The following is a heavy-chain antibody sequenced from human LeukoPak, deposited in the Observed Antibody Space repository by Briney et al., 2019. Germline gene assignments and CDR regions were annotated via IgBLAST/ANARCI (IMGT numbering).Heavy chain of an antibody. CDR3: TGLMVQGVDAFDI. CDR1: GFPFSGSA. D-gene: IGHD3-10*01. CDR2: FSSKVNSYAT. Sequence: PGGSLRLSCAASGFPFSGSAMHWVRQASGKGLEWFGRFSSKVNSYATAYAASVKGRYTISRDDSKNTAYLQRNSLKAEDTAVYYCTGLMVQGVDAFDIWGQGTMVTVSS. J-gene: IGHJ3*02. V-gene: IGHV3-73*01.